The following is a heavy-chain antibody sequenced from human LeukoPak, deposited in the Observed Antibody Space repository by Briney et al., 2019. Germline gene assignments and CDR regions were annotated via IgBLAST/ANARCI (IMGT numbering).Heavy chain of an antibody. Sequence: PGGSLRLSCAASGFTFSSYDMHWVRQAPGKGLDWVSAFGADGQTYYAASVKGRFTISRENAKNSLYLQMNSLRAGDTAVYYCARLYYHRSAADYYGLDVWGQGTTVTVSS. D-gene: IGHD3-22*01. CDR3: ARLYYHRSAADYYGLDV. V-gene: IGHV3-13*01. CDR2: FGADGQT. J-gene: IGHJ6*02. CDR1: GFTFSSYD.